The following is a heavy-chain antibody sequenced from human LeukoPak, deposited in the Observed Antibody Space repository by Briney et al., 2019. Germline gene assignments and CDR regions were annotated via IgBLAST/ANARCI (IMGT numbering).Heavy chain of an antibody. J-gene: IGHJ4*02. CDR3: ARCQAYYYGAGSYYPADY. D-gene: IGHD3-10*01. Sequence: PGGSLRLSCAASGFTFSSYGMSWVRQAPGKGLEWVANIKQDGSEKYYVDSVKGRFTISRDNAKNSLYLQMNSLRAEDTAVYYCARCQAYYYGAGSYYPADYWGQGTLVTVSS. CDR2: IKQDGSEK. CDR1: GFTFSSYG. V-gene: IGHV3-7*01.